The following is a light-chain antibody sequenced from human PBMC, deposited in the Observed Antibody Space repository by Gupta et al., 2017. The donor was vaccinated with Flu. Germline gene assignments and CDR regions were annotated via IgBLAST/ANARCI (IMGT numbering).Light chain of an antibody. CDR1: QSIYSS. V-gene: IGKV1-39*01. CDR3: QQRDSTPRT. Sequence: DIQMTQSPSPLSASVGDRVTITCRASQSIYSSLNWYQQRPGKAPKLLIYATSRVKSGVPSRFSGSGSGTEFTLTISRRQPEDFAVYYCQQRDSTPRTFGQGTKVEI. J-gene: IGKJ1*01. CDR2: ATS.